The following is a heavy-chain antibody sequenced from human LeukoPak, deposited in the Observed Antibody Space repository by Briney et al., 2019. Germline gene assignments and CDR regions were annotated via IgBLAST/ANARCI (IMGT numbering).Heavy chain of an antibody. J-gene: IGHJ5*02. CDR1: GGSISRYY. D-gene: IGHD5/OR15-5a*01. CDR2: IYYSVST. CDR3: ARHRRGSLRLHWFDP. V-gene: IGHV4-59*08. Sequence: SETLSLTCTVSGGSISRYYWSWIRQPPGKGLEWIGYIYYSVSTNYNPSLKSRVTISVDTSKNQFSLKLSSVTAEDTAVYYCARHRRGSLRLHWFDPWGQGTLVTVYS.